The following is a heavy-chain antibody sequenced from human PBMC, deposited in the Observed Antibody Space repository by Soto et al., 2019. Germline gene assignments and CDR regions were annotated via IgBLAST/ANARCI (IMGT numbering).Heavy chain of an antibody. J-gene: IGHJ6*03. D-gene: IGHD2-15*01. CDR1: GFTFSNYW. CDR2: INSDGSVS. V-gene: IGHV3-74*01. Sequence: EVQLVESGGGLVQPGGSLRLSCAASGFTFSNYWMYWVRQAPGKGLVWVSRINSDGSVSSYADSVKGRLTISRDNVKITLYLQMDSLRAEDTDVYYCARGDCVGGTCYSLAGFFYYSTEVWGKGTAVTVFS. CDR3: ARGDCVGGTCYSLAGFFYYSTEV.